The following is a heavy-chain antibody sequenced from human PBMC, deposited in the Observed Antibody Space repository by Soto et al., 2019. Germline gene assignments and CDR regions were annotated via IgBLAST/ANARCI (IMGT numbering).Heavy chain of an antibody. CDR3: ARESEYSSSSDY. D-gene: IGHD6-6*01. J-gene: IGHJ4*02. CDR2: ISYDGSNK. CDR1: GFTFSSYA. V-gene: IGHV3-30-3*01. Sequence: QVQLVESGGGVVQPGRSLRLSCAASGFTFSSYAMHWVRQAPGKGLEWVAVISYDGSNKYYADSVKGRFTISRDNSKNTLYLQMNSLRAEDTAVYYCARESEYSSSSDYWGQGTLVTVSS.